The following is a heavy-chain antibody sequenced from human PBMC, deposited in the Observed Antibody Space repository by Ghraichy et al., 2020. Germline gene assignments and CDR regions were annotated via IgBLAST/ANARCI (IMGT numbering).Heavy chain of an antibody. Sequence: GESLNISCKGSGYSFTSYWIGWVRQMPGKGLEWMGIIYPGDSDTRYSPSFQGQVTISADKSISTAYLQWSSLKASDTAMYYCARYGPGLRPKDAFDIWGQGTMVTVSS. CDR2: IYPGDSDT. V-gene: IGHV5-51*01. D-gene: IGHD3-10*01. CDR3: ARYGPGLRPKDAFDI. J-gene: IGHJ3*02. CDR1: GYSFTSYW.